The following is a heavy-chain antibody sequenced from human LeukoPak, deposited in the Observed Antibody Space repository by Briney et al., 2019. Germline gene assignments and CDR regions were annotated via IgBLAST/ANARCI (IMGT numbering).Heavy chain of an antibody. J-gene: IGHJ5*02. CDR1: DGSMSSSNYY. CDR3: ARDVNYYDSSGYPLP. CDR2: LSYGGNT. D-gene: IGHD3-22*01. V-gene: IGHV4-39*02. Sequence: SETLSLTYTVSDGSMSSSNYYWGWIRQPPGKGLEWIASLSYGGNTYYNPSLKSRVTISVDTSKNQFSLKLSFVTAADTAVYYCARDVNYYDSSGYPLPWGQGTLVTVSS.